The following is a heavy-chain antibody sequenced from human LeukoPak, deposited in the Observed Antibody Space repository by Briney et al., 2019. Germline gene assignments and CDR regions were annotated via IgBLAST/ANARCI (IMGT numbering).Heavy chain of an antibody. Sequence: LSLACTVSGDSISGYYWSWVRQAPGKGLEWLSYISGSGDTIYYAESVKGRFTISRDNAKNSLYLQMNSLRAEDTAFYYCVSAYGGLLDHWGQGTLVTVSS. D-gene: IGHD3-16*01. CDR2: ISGSGDTI. J-gene: IGHJ4*02. CDR3: VSAYGGLLDH. V-gene: IGHV3-11*04. CDR1: GDSISGYY.